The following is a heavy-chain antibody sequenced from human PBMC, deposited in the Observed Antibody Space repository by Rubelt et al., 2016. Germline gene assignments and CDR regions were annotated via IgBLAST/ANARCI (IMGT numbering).Heavy chain of an antibody. D-gene: IGHD4-23*01. CDR3: ARDVGGNSGLYYFDY. J-gene: IGHJ4*02. CDR2: ISAYNGNT. Sequence: QVQLVQSGAEVKKPGASVKVSCKASGYTFTSYGISWVRQAPGQGLEWMGWISAYNGNTNYAQKLQGRVTMTTDTSTSTADVELRSLRSDDTAVYYCARDVGGNSGLYYFDYWGQGTLVTVSS. V-gene: IGHV1-18*01. CDR1: GYTFTSYG.